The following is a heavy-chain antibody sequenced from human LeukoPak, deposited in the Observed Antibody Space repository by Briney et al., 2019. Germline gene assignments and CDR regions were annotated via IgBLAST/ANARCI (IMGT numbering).Heavy chain of an antibody. Sequence: ASVKVSCKASGYTFTGYYMHWVRQAPGQGLEWMGWINPNSGGTNYAQKFQGRVTMTRDTSISTAYMELSRLRSDDTAVYYCAGQYSYGQQIFDYWGQGTLVTVFS. CDR3: AGQYSYGQQIFDY. J-gene: IGHJ4*02. CDR2: INPNSGGT. D-gene: IGHD5-18*01. V-gene: IGHV1-2*02. CDR1: GYTFTGYY.